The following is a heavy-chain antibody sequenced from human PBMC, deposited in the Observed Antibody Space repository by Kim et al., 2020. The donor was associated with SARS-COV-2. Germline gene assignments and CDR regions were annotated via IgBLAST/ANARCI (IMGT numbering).Heavy chain of an antibody. CDR3: ARLTPVYCSGSSCYSKLRFQH. D-gene: IGHD2-15*01. Sequence: SETLSLTCTVSGGSISSSSYYWGWIRQPPGKGLEWIGSIYYSGSTYYNPSLKSRVTISVDTSKNQFSLKLSSVTAADTAVYYCARLTPVYCSGSSCYSKLRFQHWGQGTLVTDSS. CDR2: IYYSGST. CDR1: GGSISSSSYY. V-gene: IGHV4-39*01. J-gene: IGHJ1*01.